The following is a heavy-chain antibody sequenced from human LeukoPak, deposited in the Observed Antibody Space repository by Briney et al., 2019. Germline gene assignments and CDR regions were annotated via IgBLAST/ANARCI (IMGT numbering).Heavy chain of an antibody. D-gene: IGHD3-22*01. CDR2: ISAYNGNT. J-gene: IGHJ4*02. CDR3: ARESHYYDSSGYLYY. V-gene: IGHV1-18*01. CDR1: GYTFTSYG. Sequence: ASVKLSFTSSGYTFTSYGISWVRQAPGQGLEWMGWISAYNGNTNYAQKLQGRVTMTTDTSTSTAYMELRSLRSDDTAVYYCARESHYYDSSGYLYYWGQGTLVTVSS.